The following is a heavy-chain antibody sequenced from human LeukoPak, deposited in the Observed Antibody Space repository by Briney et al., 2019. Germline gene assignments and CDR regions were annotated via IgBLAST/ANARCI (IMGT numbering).Heavy chain of an antibody. V-gene: IGHV3-11*04. D-gene: IGHD1-14*01. Sequence: PGGSLRLSCAASGFTISDYYMSWIRQAPGKGLEWVSYISSSGNTIYYADSVKGRFTISRDNAKNSLYLQMNSLRAEDTAVYYCASRWAPRDWEPYAFDIWGQGTMVTVSS. CDR3: ASRWAPRDWEPYAFDI. J-gene: IGHJ3*02. CDR2: ISSSGNTI. CDR1: GFTISDYY.